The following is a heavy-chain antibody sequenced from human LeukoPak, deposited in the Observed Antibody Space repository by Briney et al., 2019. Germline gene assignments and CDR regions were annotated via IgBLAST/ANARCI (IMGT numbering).Heavy chain of an antibody. CDR1: GFTFSSYA. V-gene: IGHV3-30*04. Sequence: GGSLRLSCAASGFTFSSYAMHWVRQAPGKGLEWVAVISYDGSNKFYADSVKGRFTISRDNSKNTLYLQMNSLRAENTAVYYCARASGSYYFDYWGQGTLVTVSS. D-gene: IGHD1-26*01. CDR2: ISYDGSNK. CDR3: ARASGSYYFDY. J-gene: IGHJ4*02.